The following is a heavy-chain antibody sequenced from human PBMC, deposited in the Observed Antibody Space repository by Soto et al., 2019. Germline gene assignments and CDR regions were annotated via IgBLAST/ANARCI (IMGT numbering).Heavy chain of an antibody. CDR2: MNPNSGNT. Sequence: ASVKVSCKASGYTFTSYDINWVRQATGQGLEWMGWMNPNSGNTGYAQKFQGRVTMTRNTSISTAYMELSSLRSEDTAVYYCARDAPQLLYYYYYYMDVWGKGTTVTVSS. D-gene: IGHD2-2*01. V-gene: IGHV1-8*01. CDR1: GYTFTSYD. CDR3: ARDAPQLLYYYYYYMDV. J-gene: IGHJ6*03.